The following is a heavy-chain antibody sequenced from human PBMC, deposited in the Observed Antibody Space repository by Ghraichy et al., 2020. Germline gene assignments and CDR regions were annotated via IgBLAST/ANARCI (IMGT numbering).Heavy chain of an antibody. Sequence: SETLSLTCAVSGGSVTSLDWWTWVRRPPGKGLEGFGERFYSGYTNYNPSLSSRVSISLDKSENKFSLTLFSVTAADTAVYYCAKRVATPYYYMDVWGQGTTVIVSS. CDR2: RFYSGYT. CDR1: GGSVTSLDW. CDR3: AKRVATPYYYMDV. D-gene: IGHD3-3*01. V-gene: IGHV4-4*02. J-gene: IGHJ6*03.